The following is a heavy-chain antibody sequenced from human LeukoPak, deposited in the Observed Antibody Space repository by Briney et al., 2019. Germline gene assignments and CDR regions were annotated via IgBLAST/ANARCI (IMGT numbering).Heavy chain of an antibody. D-gene: IGHD5-12*01. Sequence: KTGGSLRLSCAASGFTFNNYNMNWVRQAPGKGLEWVSSISSTSSSYIYYADSVKGRFTISRDNARNSLYLQMNSLRAEDTAVYYCAREHSGYDFPGRDYYYMDVWGKGTTVTVSS. CDR2: ISSTSSSYI. J-gene: IGHJ6*03. CDR1: GFTFNNYN. V-gene: IGHV3-21*01. CDR3: AREHSGYDFPGRDYYYMDV.